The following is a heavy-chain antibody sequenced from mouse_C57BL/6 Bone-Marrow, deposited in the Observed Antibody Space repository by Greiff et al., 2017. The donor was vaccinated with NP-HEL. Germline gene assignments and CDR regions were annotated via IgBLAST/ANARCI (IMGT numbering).Heavy chain of an antibody. CDR1: GYTFTSYW. CDR3: ARAPDGNYPFAY. Sequence: QVQLQQPGAELVRPGTSVKLSCKASGYTFTSYWMHWVKQRPGQGLEWIGVIDPSDSYTNYNQKFKGKATLTVDTSSSTAYMQLSSLTSEDSAVYYCARAPDGNYPFAYWGQGTLVTVSA. CDR2: IDPSDSYT. J-gene: IGHJ3*01. V-gene: IGHV1-59*01. D-gene: IGHD2-1*01.